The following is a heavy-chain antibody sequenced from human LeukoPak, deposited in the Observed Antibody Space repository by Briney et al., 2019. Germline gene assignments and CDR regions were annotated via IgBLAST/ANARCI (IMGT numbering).Heavy chain of an antibody. V-gene: IGHV3-33*01. J-gene: IGHJ4*02. CDR2: IWYDGTNE. Sequence: GRSLRLSCVASGFSFSSYGMHWVRQPPGKGLEWVAVIWYDGTNENYADSVKGRFTISRDNFRNTLYLQMNNVRAEDTAVFYCASHGGPWGQGTLVTVSS. CDR3: ASHGGP. CDR1: GFSFSSYG.